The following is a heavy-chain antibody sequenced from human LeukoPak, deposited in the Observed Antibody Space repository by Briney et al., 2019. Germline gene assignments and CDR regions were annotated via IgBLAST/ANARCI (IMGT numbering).Heavy chain of an antibody. CDR1: GFTVSSNY. D-gene: IGHD6-13*01. CDR3: AREGSSSWYIDY. CDR2: IYSGGST. J-gene: IGHJ4*02. V-gene: IGHV3-53*01. Sequence: GGSLRLSCAASGFTVSSNYMSWVRQAPGKGLEWVSVIYSGGSTYYADSVKGRFTISRDNSKNTLYLQMNSLRAEDTAVYYCAREGSSSWYIDYWGQGTLVTVSS.